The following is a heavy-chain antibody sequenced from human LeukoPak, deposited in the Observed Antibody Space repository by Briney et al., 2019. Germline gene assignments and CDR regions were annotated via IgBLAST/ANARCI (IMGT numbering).Heavy chain of an antibody. J-gene: IGHJ4*02. CDR2: IWYDGSNK. D-gene: IGHD6-13*01. CDR1: GFTFSSYG. Sequence: GRSLRLSCAASGFTFSSYGMHWVRQAPGKGLEWVAVIWYDGSNKYYADSVKGRFTISRDNSKNTLYLQMNSLRAEDTAVYYCARAYSSSQPDYLAYWGQGTLVTVSS. CDR3: ARAYSSSQPDYLAY. V-gene: IGHV3-33*01.